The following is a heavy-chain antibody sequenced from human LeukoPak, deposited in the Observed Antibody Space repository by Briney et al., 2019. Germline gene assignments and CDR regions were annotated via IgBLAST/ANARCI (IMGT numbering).Heavy chain of an antibody. CDR2: ISYSGGT. J-gene: IGHJ4*02. V-gene: IGHV4-39*01. D-gene: IGHD6-19*01. CDR3: ARQRYSSGWYLKDY. Sequence: SETLSLTCTVSGGSISSSSYYWGWIRQPPGKGLEWIGTISYSGGTYYNPSLKSRITMSVDTSKNQLSLKLSSVTAADTAVYYCARQRYSSGWYLKDYWGQGTLVTVSP. CDR1: GGSISSSSYY.